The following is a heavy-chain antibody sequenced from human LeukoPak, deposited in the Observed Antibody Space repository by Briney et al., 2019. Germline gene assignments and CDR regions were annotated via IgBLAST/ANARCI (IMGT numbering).Heavy chain of an antibody. D-gene: IGHD1-26*01. V-gene: IGHV1-69*04. J-gene: IGHJ4*02. CDR1: GGTFSSYA. CDR2: IIPILGIA. Sequence: GSSVKVSCEASGGTFSSYAISWVRQAPGQGLEWMGRIIPILGIANYAQKFQGRVTITADKSTSTAYMELSSLRSEDTAVYYCARLVGAADRRFDYWGQGTLVTVSS. CDR3: ARLVGAADRRFDY.